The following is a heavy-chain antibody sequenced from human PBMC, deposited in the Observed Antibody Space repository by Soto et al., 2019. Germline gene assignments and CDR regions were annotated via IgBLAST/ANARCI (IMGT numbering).Heavy chain of an antibody. J-gene: IGHJ6*02. Sequence: SETLSLTCTVSGGSISSGGYYWSWIRQHPGKGLEWIGYIYYSGSTYYNPSLKSRVTISVDTSKNQFSLKLSSVTAADTAVYYCARSITIFGAVNGYGMDVWGQGTTVTVSS. CDR3: ARSITIFGAVNGYGMDV. V-gene: IGHV4-31*03. CDR1: GGSISSGGYY. CDR2: IYYSGST. D-gene: IGHD3-3*01.